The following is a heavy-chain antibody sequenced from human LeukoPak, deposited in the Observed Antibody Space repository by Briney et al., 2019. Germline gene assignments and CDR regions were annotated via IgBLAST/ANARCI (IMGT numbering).Heavy chain of an antibody. CDR2: IYHSGTT. J-gene: IGHJ3*02. V-gene: IGHV4-4*01. D-gene: IGHD1-26*01. CDR3: ARGGRGDAFDI. Sequence: SVTLSLTCAVSSCSISISNWGSRVRQPPGKGLEWREQIYHSGTTNYNPSLRILVTIAMDNSKNQFSLKVSYVTAGDTVVYCCARGGRGDAFDIWGQGTMVTVSS. CDR1: SCSISISNW.